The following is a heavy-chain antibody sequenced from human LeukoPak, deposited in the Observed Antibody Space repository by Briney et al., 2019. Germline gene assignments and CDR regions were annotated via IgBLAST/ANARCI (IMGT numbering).Heavy chain of an antibody. J-gene: IGHJ5*02. D-gene: IGHD3-10*01. CDR1: GFTFSSYA. V-gene: IGHV3-23*01. CDR3: AKDKLVSYYGSDYNWFDP. Sequence: GGSLRLSCAASGFTFSSYAMSWVRQAPGKGLEWVSAISGSGGSTYYADSVKGRFTISRDNSKNTLYLQMNSLRAEDTAVYYCAKDKLVSYYGSDYNWFDPWGQGTLVTVSS. CDR2: ISGSGGST.